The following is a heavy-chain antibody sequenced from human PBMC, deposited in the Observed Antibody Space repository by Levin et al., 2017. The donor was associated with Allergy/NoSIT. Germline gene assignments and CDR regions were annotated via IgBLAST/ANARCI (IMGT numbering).Heavy chain of an antibody. D-gene: IGHD6-19*01. Sequence: GESLKISCAASGFTVSSNYMSWFRQAPGKGLEWVSVIYSGGSTYYADSVKGRFTISRDNSKNTLYLQMNSLRAEDTAVYYCAREVISSGWSIDYWGQGTLVTVSS. CDR1: GFTVSSNY. CDR3: AREVISSGWSIDY. J-gene: IGHJ4*02. V-gene: IGHV3-66*01. CDR2: IYSGGST.